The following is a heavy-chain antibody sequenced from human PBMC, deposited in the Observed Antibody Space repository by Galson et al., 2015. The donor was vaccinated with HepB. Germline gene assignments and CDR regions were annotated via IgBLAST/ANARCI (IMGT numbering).Heavy chain of an antibody. J-gene: IGHJ4*02. D-gene: IGHD7-27*01. V-gene: IGHV3-53*01. CDR3: VGTTSKDY. Sequence: SLRLSCAASVFTVRNNYMSWVRQAPGKGLEWVSVIYSAGSTYYADSVKGRFTISRDNSENTLYLQMNSLRTEDTAGYYCVGTTSKDYWGQGTLVTVSS. CDR1: VFTVRNNY. CDR2: IYSAGST.